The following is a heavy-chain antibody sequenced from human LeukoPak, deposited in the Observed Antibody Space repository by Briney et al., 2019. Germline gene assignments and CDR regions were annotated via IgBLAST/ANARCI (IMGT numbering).Heavy chain of an antibody. Sequence: GGSLRLSCAASGFTFSSYSMNWVRQAPGKGLEWVSSVSISSSYIYSADSVKGRFTISRDTSKNTLYLQMNSLRAEDTAVYFCASRHCSGGGCYFAGADPFDYWGQGTLVTVSS. CDR3: ASRHCSGGGCYFAGADPFDY. CDR1: GFTFSSYS. V-gene: IGHV3-21*04. D-gene: IGHD2-15*01. J-gene: IGHJ4*02. CDR2: VSISSSYI.